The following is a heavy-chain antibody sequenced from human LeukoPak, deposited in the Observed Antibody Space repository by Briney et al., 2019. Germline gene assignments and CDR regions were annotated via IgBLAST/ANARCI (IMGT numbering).Heavy chain of an antibody. V-gene: IGHV3-7*01. Sequence: PGGSLRLSCAASGFTFSNYWMTWVRQAPGKGLEWVANIKQDGSEKFYVDSVKGRFSISRDSAKNSLSLQMDSLTAEDTAVYYCARDFRNGYGHRYFDLWGRGTLVTVSS. D-gene: IGHD4-17*01. CDR2: IKQDGSEK. CDR1: GFTFSNYW. CDR3: ARDFRNGYGHRYFDL. J-gene: IGHJ2*01.